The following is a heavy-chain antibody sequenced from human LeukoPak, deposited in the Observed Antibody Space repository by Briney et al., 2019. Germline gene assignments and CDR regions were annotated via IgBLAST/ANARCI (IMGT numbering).Heavy chain of an antibody. J-gene: IGHJ4*02. V-gene: IGHV2-5*01. CDR3: AHSSYFYDSSGFDY. CDR2: FYWNDEK. D-gene: IGHD3-22*01. CDR1: GFSLSTSGVG. Sequence: SGPTLVNPTHTLTLTCTFSGFSLSTSGVGVGWVRQPPGKALEWLAPFYWNDEKRYSTSLKSRLTITKDTSKNQVVLTMTNMDPVDTATYYCAHSSYFYDSSGFDYWGQGTLVTVSS.